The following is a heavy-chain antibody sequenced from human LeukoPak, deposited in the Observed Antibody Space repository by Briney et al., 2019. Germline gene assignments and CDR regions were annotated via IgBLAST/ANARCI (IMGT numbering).Heavy chain of an antibody. CDR2: IYYSGST. CDR3: ARDRRLRAPAGYFDL. Sequence: PSQTLSLTCTVSGGSISSGDYYWSWIRQHPGKGLEWIGYIYYSGSTYYNPSLKSRVTISVDTSKNQFSLKLSSVTAADTAVYYCARDRRLRAPAGYFDLWGRGTLVTVSS. J-gene: IGHJ2*01. CDR1: GGSISSGDYY. D-gene: IGHD4-17*01. V-gene: IGHV4-31*03.